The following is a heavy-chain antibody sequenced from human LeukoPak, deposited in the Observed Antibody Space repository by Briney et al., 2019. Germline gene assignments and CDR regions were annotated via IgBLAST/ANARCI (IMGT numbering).Heavy chain of an antibody. V-gene: IGHV3-33*08. D-gene: IGHD3-16*02. Sequence: GGSLRLSCAASGFTFSSYGMHWVRQAPGKGLEWVAVIWYDGSNKYYADSVKGRFTISRDNSKNTLYLQMNSLRAEDTAVYYCASVRRGGPRHYFDYWGQGTLVTVSS. J-gene: IGHJ4*02. CDR2: IWYDGSNK. CDR3: ASVRRGGPRHYFDY. CDR1: GFTFSSYG.